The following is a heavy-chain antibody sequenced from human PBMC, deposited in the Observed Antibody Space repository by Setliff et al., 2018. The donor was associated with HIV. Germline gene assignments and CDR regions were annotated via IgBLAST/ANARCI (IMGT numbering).Heavy chain of an antibody. Sequence: SETLSLTCAVYGGSFSGHYWTWIRQHPGKGLEWIGYIYYSGSTYYNPSLKSRVTISLDTSKNQLSLKLSSVTSADTAVYYCARGLGTTGRSDWGQGTLVTVSS. D-gene: IGHD1-1*01. J-gene: IGHJ4*02. CDR3: ARGLGTTGRSD. V-gene: IGHV4-59*11. CDR1: GGSFSGHY. CDR2: IYYSGST.